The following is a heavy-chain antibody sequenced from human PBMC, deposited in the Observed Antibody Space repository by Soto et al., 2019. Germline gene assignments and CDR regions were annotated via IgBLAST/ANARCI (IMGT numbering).Heavy chain of an antibody. CDR1: GGTFSSYA. Sequence: QVQLVQSGAEVKKPGSSVKVSCKASGGTFSSYAISWVRQAPGQGLEWMGGFIPIFGTATYAQKFQGRVTITADESTSTAYMELSSLRSEDTAVYYCAGAMPARGVQYYFDYWGQGPLVTVSS. J-gene: IGHJ4*02. V-gene: IGHV1-69*01. D-gene: IGHD2-2*01. CDR3: AGAMPARGVQYYFDY. CDR2: FIPIFGTA.